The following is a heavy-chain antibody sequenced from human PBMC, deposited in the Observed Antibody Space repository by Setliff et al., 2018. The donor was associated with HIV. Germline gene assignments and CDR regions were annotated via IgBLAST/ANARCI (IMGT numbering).Heavy chain of an antibody. D-gene: IGHD3-22*01. V-gene: IGHV4-59*08. CDR1: GGSISSYY. CDR3: ARVYYYDSSGYSEPYYMDV. CDR2: ISSSGRT. Sequence: SETLSLTCTVSGGSISSYYLTWIRQPPGKGLEWIGSISSSGRTNYNPSLKNRVPISVDPSKTQFSLKLSSVTAADTDVYYCARVYYYDSSGYSEPYYMDVWGKGTTVTVSS. J-gene: IGHJ6*03.